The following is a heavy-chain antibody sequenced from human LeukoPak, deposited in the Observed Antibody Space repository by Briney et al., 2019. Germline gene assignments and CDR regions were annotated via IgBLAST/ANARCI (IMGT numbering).Heavy chain of an antibody. D-gene: IGHD1-26*01. J-gene: IGHJ4*02. CDR3: ARDEWELFYYFDY. CDR2: INSDASTI. Sequence: PGGSLRLSCAASGLTFSSDWMHWVRQVPGKGLVWVSRINSDASTINYEDSVKGRFTTSRDNSKNTLYLQMNSLRAEDTAVYYCARDEWELFYYFDYWGQGTLVTVSS. V-gene: IGHV3-74*01. CDR1: GLTFSSDW.